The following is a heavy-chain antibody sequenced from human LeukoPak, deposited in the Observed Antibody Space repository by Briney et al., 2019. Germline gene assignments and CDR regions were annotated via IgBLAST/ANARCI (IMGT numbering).Heavy chain of an antibody. J-gene: IGHJ6*02. CDR2: IYYSGST. V-gene: IGHV4-59*01. CDR1: GGSISSYY. CDR3: ARVGGSYWGWSTDYYGMDV. D-gene: IGHD1-26*01. Sequence: SETLSLTCTVSGGSISSYYWSWIRQSPGKGLEWIGYIYYSGSTNYNPSLKSRVTISVDTSKNQFSLKLSSVTAADTAVYYCARVGGSYWGWSTDYYGMDVWGQGTTVTVSS.